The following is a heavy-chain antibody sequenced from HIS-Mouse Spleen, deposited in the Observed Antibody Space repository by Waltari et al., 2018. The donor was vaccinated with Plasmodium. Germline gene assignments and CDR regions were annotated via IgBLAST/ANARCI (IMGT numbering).Heavy chain of an antibody. CDR1: GGSFSGYY. CDR2: INHSGST. V-gene: IGHV4-34*01. Sequence: VQLQQWGAGLLKPSETLSLTCAVYGGSFSGYYWSWIRQPPGKGLEWIGEINHSGSTNYNPSLKSRVTISVDTSKNQFSLKLSSVTAADTAVYYCARGGIVGATIDYWGQGTLVTVSS. D-gene: IGHD1-26*01. J-gene: IGHJ4*02. CDR3: ARGGIVGATIDY.